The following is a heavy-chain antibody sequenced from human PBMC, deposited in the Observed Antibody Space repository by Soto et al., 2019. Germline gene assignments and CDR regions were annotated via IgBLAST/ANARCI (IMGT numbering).Heavy chain of an antibody. V-gene: IGHV3-23*01. D-gene: IGHD3-16*01. CDR3: SAVMGSDYDYVWGSLSFDH. Sequence: VQLLQSGGGLVQPGGSLRLSCEASGFIFATTAMGWVRQAPGKGLEWVSTISGSGVRTYYADSVKGRFTISRGTSKNTLFLQMNGLRADDTAVYFCSAVMGSDYDYVWGSLSFDHWGQGALVTVST. CDR2: ISGSGVRT. CDR1: GFIFATTA. J-gene: IGHJ4*02.